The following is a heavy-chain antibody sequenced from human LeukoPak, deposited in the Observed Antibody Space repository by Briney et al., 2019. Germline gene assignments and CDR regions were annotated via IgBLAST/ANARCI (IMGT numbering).Heavy chain of an antibody. CDR1: GFTFSSFA. J-gene: IGHJ3*01. D-gene: IGHD2-2*01. Sequence: GGSLRLSCAASGFTFSSFAMSWGRQAPGKGLEWVSAVSGSGGSTYYADSVKGRFTISRDNSKNTLFLQMNSLRAEDTAVYYCAKDRSCSGSSCNVGSWGQGTMVTVSS. V-gene: IGHV3-23*01. CDR3: AKDRSCSGSSCNVGS. CDR2: VSGSGGST.